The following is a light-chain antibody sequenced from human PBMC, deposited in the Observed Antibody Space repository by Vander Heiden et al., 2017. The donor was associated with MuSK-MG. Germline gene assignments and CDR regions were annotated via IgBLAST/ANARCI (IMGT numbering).Light chain of an antibody. J-gene: IGLJ2*01. Sequence: SYVLTQSPSVSVAPGQTARITCGGNNIGSKSVHWYQQKRGQATVLVCEDERDRPSGIPGRFACFNTGNKATPNTNRVEAGDEADDYCQVSHSSRDQVVFGGGTKLTVL. CDR3: QVSHSSRDQVV. V-gene: IGLV3-21*02. CDR1: NIGSKS. CDR2: DER.